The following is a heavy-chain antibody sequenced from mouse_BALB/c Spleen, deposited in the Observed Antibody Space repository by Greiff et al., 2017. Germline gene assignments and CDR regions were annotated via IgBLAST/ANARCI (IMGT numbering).Heavy chain of an antibody. CDR1: GYTFTSYW. CDR3: AREDWDGFAY. J-gene: IGHJ3*01. V-gene: IGHV1S81*02. CDR2: INPSNGRT. D-gene: IGHD4-1*01. Sequence: VQLKQPGAELVKPGASVKLSCKASGYTFTSYWMHWVKQRPGQGLEWIGEINPSNGRTNYNEKFKSKATLTVDKSSSTAYMQLSSLTSEDSAVYYCAREDWDGFAYWGQGTLVTVSA.